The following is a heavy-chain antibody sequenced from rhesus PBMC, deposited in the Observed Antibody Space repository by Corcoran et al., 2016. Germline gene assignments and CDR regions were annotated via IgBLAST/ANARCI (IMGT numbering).Heavy chain of an antibody. J-gene: IGHJ4*01. CDR1: GFTFSDYY. Sequence: EVQLVESGGGLVQPGGSLKVSCAASGFTFSDYYIQWVRQAPGKGLEWVSYISYGGGTTYYADSLKGRFTVSRDDSKNTLSLQMNSLRTEDTAVYYCAKDRGGPTFDYWGQGVLVTVSS. CDR3: AKDRGGPTFDY. D-gene: IGHD2-39*02. CDR2: ISYGGGTT. V-gene: IGHV3S25*01.